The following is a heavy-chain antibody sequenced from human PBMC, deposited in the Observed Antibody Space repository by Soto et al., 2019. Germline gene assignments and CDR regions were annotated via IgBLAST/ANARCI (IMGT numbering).Heavy chain of an antibody. D-gene: IGHD4-17*01. CDR1: GFTFSSYA. J-gene: IGHJ4*02. Sequence: GGSLRLSCSASGFTFSSYAMHWVRQAPGKGLEYVSAISSNGGSTYYADSVKGRFTISRDNSKNTLYLQMSSLRAEDTAVYYCVKWDDFGCNSPFNFDNWGPGTLVTVSS. V-gene: IGHV3-64D*08. CDR2: ISSNGGST. CDR3: VKWDDFGCNSPFNFDN.